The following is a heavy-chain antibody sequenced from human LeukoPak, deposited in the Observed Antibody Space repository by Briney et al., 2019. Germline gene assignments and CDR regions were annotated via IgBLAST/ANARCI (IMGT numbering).Heavy chain of an antibody. Sequence: RGSLRLSCAASGFTFSSYAMSWVRQAPGKGLEWVSAISGSGGSTYYADSVKGRFTISRDNSKNTLYLQMNSLRAEDTAVYYCAKDGFLTTVTEYYFDYWGQGTLATVSS. CDR1: GFTFSSYA. D-gene: IGHD4-17*01. V-gene: IGHV3-23*01. J-gene: IGHJ4*02. CDR3: AKDGFLTTVTEYYFDY. CDR2: ISGSGGST.